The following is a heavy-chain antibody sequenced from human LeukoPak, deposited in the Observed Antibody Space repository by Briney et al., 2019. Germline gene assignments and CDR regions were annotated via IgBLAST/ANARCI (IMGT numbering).Heavy chain of an antibody. CDR2: ISSSSSYI. V-gene: IGHV3-21*01. J-gene: IGHJ5*02. CDR3: ARPGGLLRGYGPDNWFDP. Sequence: PGGSLRLSCAASGFTFSSYSMTWVRQAPGKGLEWVSSISSSSSYIYYADSVKGRFTISRDNAKNSLYLQMNSLRAEDTAVYYCARPGGLLRGYGPDNWFDPWGQGTLVTVSS. D-gene: IGHD5-18*01. CDR1: GFTFSSYS.